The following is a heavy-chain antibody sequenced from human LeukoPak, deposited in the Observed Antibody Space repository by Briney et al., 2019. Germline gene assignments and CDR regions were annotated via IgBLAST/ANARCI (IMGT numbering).Heavy chain of an antibody. CDR1: GGSISSYY. Sequence: SETLSLTCTVSGGSISSYYWNWIRQPAGQGLEWIGRIYISGSTNYNPSLKSRVTMSVDTSKNQFSLKLSSVTAADTAVYYCASDGGSYYGRFDYWGQGTLVTVSS. V-gene: IGHV4-4*07. D-gene: IGHD1-26*01. CDR2: IYISGST. CDR3: ASDGGSYYGRFDY. J-gene: IGHJ4*02.